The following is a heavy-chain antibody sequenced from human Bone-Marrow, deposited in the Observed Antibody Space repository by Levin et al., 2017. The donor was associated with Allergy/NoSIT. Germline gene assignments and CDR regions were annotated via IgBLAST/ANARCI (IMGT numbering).Heavy chain of an antibody. V-gene: IGHV3-23*01. D-gene: IGHD5-12*01. CDR1: GFTFNTYA. Sequence: PGGSLRLSCAASGFTFNTYAMSWVRQAPGKGLEWVSAISGSAYSTYYADSVQGRFTISRDNSKNTLYLQMNTLRAEDTAIYYCAKDHSRGYSCFDSGGYYYMDVWGKGTTVTVSS. CDR3: AKDHSRGYSCFDSGGYYYMDV. J-gene: IGHJ6*03. CDR2: ISGSAYST.